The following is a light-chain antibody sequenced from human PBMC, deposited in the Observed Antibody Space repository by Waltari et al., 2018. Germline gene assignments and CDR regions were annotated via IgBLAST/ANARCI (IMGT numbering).Light chain of an antibody. CDR2: GAS. CDR1: QSVSSS. CDR3: QQYKNWPPMYT. V-gene: IGKV3-15*01. Sequence: EIVMTQSPATLSVSPGERATLSCRASQSVSSSLAWYQQKPGRAPRLLIYGASTRATGIPARFSGSGSGTEFTLTINRLQSEDSAVYYCQQYKNWPPMYTFGQGTKLEIK. J-gene: IGKJ2*01.